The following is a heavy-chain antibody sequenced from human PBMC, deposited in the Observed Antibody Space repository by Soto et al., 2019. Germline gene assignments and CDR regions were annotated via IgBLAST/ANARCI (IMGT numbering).Heavy chain of an antibody. V-gene: IGHV1-2*02. D-gene: IGHD3-22*01. CDR1: GYRFTRYF. Sequence: GESLQVSCTSSGYRFTRYFIHWVRHAPGHWIAWMGWINPNSGGTNYAQKFQGRVTMTRDTSISTAYMELSRLRSDDTAVYYCARDHYTKRDDSSGSYLAEDDWGQG. CDR2: INPNSGGT. J-gene: IGHJ4*02. CDR3: ARDHYTKRDDSSGSYLAEDD.